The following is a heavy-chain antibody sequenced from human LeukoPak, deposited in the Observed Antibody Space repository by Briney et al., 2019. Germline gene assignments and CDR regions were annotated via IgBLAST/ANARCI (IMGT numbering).Heavy chain of an antibody. V-gene: IGHV1-2*02. CDR2: INPNSGGT. Sequence: SVKVSCKASGYTFTGYYMYWLRQAPGQGLEWMGWINPNSGGTNYAQKFQGRVTMTRDTSISTAYMELSRLRSDDTAVYYCASIGDSSGWTPIDYWGQGTLVTVSS. D-gene: IGHD6-19*01. CDR1: GYTFTGYY. J-gene: IGHJ4*02. CDR3: ASIGDSSGWTPIDY.